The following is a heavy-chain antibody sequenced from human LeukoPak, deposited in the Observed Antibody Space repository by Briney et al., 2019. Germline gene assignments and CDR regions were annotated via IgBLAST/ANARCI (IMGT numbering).Heavy chain of an antibody. Sequence: GGSLRLSCAASGFTFSSYGMYCVRQSPGKGLEWVSGVLGSGGSAHYADSVKGRFTISRDNSQNTVYLQMNRLRAEDTAVYYCGKTTTGYSSGRNPAWPIAYWGQGTLVSVSS. CDR3: GKTTTGYSSGRNPAWPIAY. CDR2: VLGSGGSA. CDR1: GFTFSSYG. V-gene: IGHV3-23*01. D-gene: IGHD2-15*01. J-gene: IGHJ4*02.